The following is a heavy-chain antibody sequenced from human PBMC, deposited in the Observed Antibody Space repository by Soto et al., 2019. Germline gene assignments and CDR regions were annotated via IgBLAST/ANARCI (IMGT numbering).Heavy chain of an antibody. CDR3: ARVIRATTDFDY. CDR2: INPSGGST. D-gene: IGHD1-26*01. J-gene: IGHJ4*02. Sequence: QVQLVQSGAEVKKPGASVEVSCKASGYTFTSYYMHWVRQAPGQGLEWMGIINPSGGSTSYAQKFQGRVTMTRDTSTSTVYMELSSLRSEDTAVYYCARVIRATTDFDYWGQGTLVTVSS. CDR1: GYTFTSYY. V-gene: IGHV1-46*01.